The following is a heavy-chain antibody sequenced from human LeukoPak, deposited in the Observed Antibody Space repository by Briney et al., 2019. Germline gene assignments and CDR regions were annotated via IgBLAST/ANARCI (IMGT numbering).Heavy chain of an antibody. CDR3: ARDRGAYDFWSGYYQYYYYMDV. CDR2: ISSSSSTI. D-gene: IGHD3-3*01. Sequence: PGRSLRLSCAASGFTFSSYSMNWVRQAPGKGLEWVSYISSSSSTIYYADSVKGRFTISRDNAKNSLYLQMNSLRAEDTAVYYCARDRGAYDFWSGYYQYYYYMDVWGKGTTVTVSS. V-gene: IGHV3-48*04. CDR1: GFTFSSYS. J-gene: IGHJ6*03.